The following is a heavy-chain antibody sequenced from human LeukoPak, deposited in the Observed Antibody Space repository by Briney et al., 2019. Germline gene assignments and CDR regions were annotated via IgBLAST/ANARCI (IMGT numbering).Heavy chain of an antibody. CDR2: IYYSGST. Sequence: SETLSLTCTVSGGSISSSSYYWGWIRQPPGKGLEWIGSIYYSGSTYYNPSLKSRVTMSVDTSKNQFSLRLTSVTAADTAVYYCARHWSHSVAQFGRSYWFDPWGQGTLVTVSS. CDR1: GGSISSSSYY. V-gene: IGHV4-39*07. CDR3: ARHWSHSVAQFGRSYWFDP. J-gene: IGHJ5*02. D-gene: IGHD2-15*01.